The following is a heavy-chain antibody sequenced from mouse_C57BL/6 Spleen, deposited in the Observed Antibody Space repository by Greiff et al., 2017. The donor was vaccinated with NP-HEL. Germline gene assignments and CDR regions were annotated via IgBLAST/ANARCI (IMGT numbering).Heavy chain of an antibody. CDR1: GFTFSSYG. Sequence: EVQRVESGGDLVKPGGSLKLSCAASGFTFSSYGMSWVRQTPDKRLEWVATISSGGSYTYYPDSVKGRFTISRDNAKNTLYLQMSSLKSEDTAMYYCARQNGVVYYYAMDYWGQGTSVTVSS. D-gene: IGHD1-1*02. CDR3: ARQNGVVYYYAMDY. V-gene: IGHV5-6*01. CDR2: ISSGGSYT. J-gene: IGHJ4*01.